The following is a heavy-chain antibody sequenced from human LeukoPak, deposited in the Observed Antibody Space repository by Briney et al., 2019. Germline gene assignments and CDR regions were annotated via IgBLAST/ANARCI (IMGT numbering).Heavy chain of an antibody. CDR3: AKDLRQGDGYWDIDY. CDR2: IYYNGDT. Sequence: SETLSLTCTVSGGSIGSSTYYWVWIRQPPGKGLEWIGSIYYNGDTYYSPSLQSRVSISVATSKNQFSLKLSSVTAADTAVYYCAKDLRQGDGYWDIDYWGQGALVTVSS. D-gene: IGHD5-24*01. J-gene: IGHJ4*02. CDR1: GGSIGSSTYY. V-gene: IGHV4-39*07.